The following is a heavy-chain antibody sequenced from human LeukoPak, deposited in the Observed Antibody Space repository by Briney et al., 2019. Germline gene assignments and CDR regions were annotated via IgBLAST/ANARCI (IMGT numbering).Heavy chain of an antibody. CDR1: GYTFTSYD. J-gene: IGHJ6*03. CDR3: AIPFWSYYMDV. CDR2: MNPNSGNT. Sequence: GASVKVSCKASGYTFTSYDINWVRQATGQGLEWMGWMNPNSGNTGYAQKFQGRVTITRSTSISTAYMELSSLRSEDTAVYYCAIPFWSYYMDVWGKGTTVTVSS. D-gene: IGHD1-1*01. V-gene: IGHV1-8*03.